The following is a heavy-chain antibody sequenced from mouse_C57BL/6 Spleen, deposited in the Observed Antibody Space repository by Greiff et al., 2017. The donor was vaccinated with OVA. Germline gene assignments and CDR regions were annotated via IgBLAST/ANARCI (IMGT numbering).Heavy chain of an antibody. V-gene: IGHV1-15*01. J-gene: IGHJ2*01. CDR1: GYTFTDYE. Sequence: VQLQQSGAELVRPGASVTLSCKASGYTFTDYEMHWVKQTPVHGLEWIGAIDPETGGTAYNQKFKGKAILTADKSSSTAYMELRSLTSEDSAVYYCTRGYYSNLYFDYWGQGTTLTGSS. CDR2: IDPETGGT. D-gene: IGHD2-5*01. CDR3: TRGYYSNLYFDY.